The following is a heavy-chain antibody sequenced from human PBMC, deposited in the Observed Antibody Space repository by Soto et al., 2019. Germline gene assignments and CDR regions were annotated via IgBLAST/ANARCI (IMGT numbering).Heavy chain of an antibody. CDR3: TTDLGVLMVYPYYYYYYGMDV. D-gene: IGHD2-8*01. J-gene: IGHJ6*02. CDR1: GFTFSNAW. Sequence: GGSLRLSCAASGFTFSNAWMSWVRQAPGKGLEWVGRIKSKTDGGTTDYAAPVKGRFTISRDDSKNTLYLQMNSLKTEDTAVYYCTTDLGVLMVYPYYYYYYGMDVWGQGTTVTVSS. CDR2: IKSKTDGGTT. V-gene: IGHV3-15*01.